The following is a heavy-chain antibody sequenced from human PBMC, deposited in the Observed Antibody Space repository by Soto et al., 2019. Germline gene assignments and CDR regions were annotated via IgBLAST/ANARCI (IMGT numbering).Heavy chain of an antibody. D-gene: IGHD3-22*01. J-gene: IGHJ4*01. CDR1: GFTFSNAW. CDR2: VKSKTDGGTT. V-gene: IGHV3-15*07. Sequence: PGESLKISCAASGFTFSNAWINWVRQTPGKGLEWVGRVKSKTDGGTTDFAAPVKGRFAISRDDSKNMVYLEMNSLKTEDTAIYYCTTDSYITSIIVRFDYWGHGTLVTVSS. CDR3: TTDSYITSIIVRFDY.